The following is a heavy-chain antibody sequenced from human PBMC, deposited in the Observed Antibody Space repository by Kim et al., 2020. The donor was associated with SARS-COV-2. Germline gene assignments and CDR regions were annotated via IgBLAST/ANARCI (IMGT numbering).Heavy chain of an antibody. V-gene: IGHV1-18*01. Sequence: ASVKVSCKASGYTFSDFGVSWVRQAPGQGPEWMGWINPHNGNTKFAQIFQDRLTMTTDTSTSTAYMELRSLRSGDSAVYYCFREGFGVAATGDFWGQGTL. D-gene: IGHD6-25*01. CDR1: GYTFSDFG. CDR3: FREGFGVAATGDF. J-gene: IGHJ4*02. CDR2: INPHNGNT.